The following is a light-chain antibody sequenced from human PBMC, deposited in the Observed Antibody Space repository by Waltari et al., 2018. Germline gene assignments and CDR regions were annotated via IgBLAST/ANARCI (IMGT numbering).Light chain of an antibody. CDR3: CSFAGTFWV. CDR2: DVN. Sequence: QSALTQPRSVSGSPGQPVTISCTGTRSDVGRSHYVSWHHHHPGNDPNLLIYDVNKRPSGVPDRLSGSKSGNTASLTISGLQAEDEADYYCCSFAGTFWVFGGGTKVTVL. CDR1: RSDVGRSHY. J-gene: IGLJ3*02. V-gene: IGLV2-11*01.